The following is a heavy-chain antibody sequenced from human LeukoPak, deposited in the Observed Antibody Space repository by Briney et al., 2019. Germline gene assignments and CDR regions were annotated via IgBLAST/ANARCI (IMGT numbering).Heavy chain of an antibody. CDR2: IWYDGSNK. CDR1: GFTFNSYG. CDR3: ARGDNYYDSSGYYLMY. Sequence: TGGSLRLSCAASGFTFNSYGMHWVRQAPGKGLEWVAVIWYDGSNKYYADSVKGRFTISRDNSKNTLYLQMNSLRAEDTAVYYCARGDNYYDSSGYYLMYWGQGTLVTVSS. V-gene: IGHV3-33*01. J-gene: IGHJ4*02. D-gene: IGHD3-22*01.